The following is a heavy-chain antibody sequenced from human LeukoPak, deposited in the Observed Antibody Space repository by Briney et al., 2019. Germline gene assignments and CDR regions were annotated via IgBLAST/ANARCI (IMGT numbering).Heavy chain of an antibody. J-gene: IGHJ4*02. CDR1: GFTFSSYA. CDR2: ISYDGSNK. CDR3: ARANDLKDGVVTIRY. D-gene: IGHD3-3*01. V-gene: IGHV3-30*04. Sequence: GGSLRLSCGASGFTFSSYAMHWVRQAPGKGLKWLAVISYDGSNKYYADSVKGRFTISRDNSKDTLYLQMNSLRAEDTAVYYCARANDLKDGVVTIRYWGQGTLVTVSS.